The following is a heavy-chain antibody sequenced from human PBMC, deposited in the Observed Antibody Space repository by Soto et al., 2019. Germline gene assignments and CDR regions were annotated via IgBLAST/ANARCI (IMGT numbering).Heavy chain of an antibody. CDR2: IWYDGSNK. Sequence: GGSLRLSCAASGFTFSSYGMHWVRQAPGKGLEWVAVIWYDGSNKYYADSVKGRFTISRDNSKNTLYLQMNSLRAEDTAVYYCAKGGDLWSSDAFDIWGQGTMVTVSS. D-gene: IGHD3-10*01. CDR3: AKGGDLWSSDAFDI. V-gene: IGHV3-30*02. CDR1: GFTFSSYG. J-gene: IGHJ3*02.